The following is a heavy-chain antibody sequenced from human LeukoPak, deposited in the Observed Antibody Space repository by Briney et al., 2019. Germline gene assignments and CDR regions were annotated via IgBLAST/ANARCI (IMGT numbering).Heavy chain of an antibody. J-gene: IGHJ4*02. V-gene: IGHV1-2*04. D-gene: IGHD3-3*01. CDR3: ARVRERGYYDFWSGYSYYFDY. Sequence: EASVKVSCKASGYTFTGYYMHWVRQAPGQGLEWMGWINPNSGGTNYAQKFQGWVTMTRDTSISTAYMELSRLRSDDTAVYYCARVRERGYYDFWSGYSYYFDYWGQGTLVTVSS. CDR1: GYTFTGYY. CDR2: INPNSGGT.